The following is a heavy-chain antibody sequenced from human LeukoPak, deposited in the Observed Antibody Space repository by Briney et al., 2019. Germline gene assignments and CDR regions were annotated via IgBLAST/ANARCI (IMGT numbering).Heavy chain of an antibody. CDR1: GFTFNIYA. D-gene: IGHD3-3*01. J-gene: IGHJ4*02. CDR3: ASWSSLGDY. V-gene: IGHV3-23*01. Sequence: GGSLRLSCAASGFTFNIYAMSWVRLAPGKELDWVSAISGSGGSTYYADSVKGRFTVSRDNSKNTLYLQMNSLRAEDTAVYYCASWSSLGDYWGQGTLVTVSS. CDR2: ISGSGGST.